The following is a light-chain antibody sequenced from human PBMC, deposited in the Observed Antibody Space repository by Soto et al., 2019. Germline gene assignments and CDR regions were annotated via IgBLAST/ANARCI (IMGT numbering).Light chain of an antibody. V-gene: IGLV3-21*04. Sequence: SYVLTQPPSVSVAPGKTARITCGGNNIGSESVHWYQHRPGQAPVLVINYDSDRPSGIPERFSGSNSGNTATLTISRVEAGDEADYYCQVWDSSGDPLVVFGGGTQLTVL. CDR3: QVWDSSGDPLVV. CDR2: YDS. CDR1: NIGSES. J-gene: IGLJ2*01.